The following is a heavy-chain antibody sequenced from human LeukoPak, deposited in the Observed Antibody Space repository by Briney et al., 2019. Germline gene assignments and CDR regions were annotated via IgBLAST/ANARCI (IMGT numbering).Heavy chain of an antibody. V-gene: IGHV3-21*06. CDR3: ARDHGIPGSGSCKFDY. Sequence: PGGSLRLSCAPSGFTFSSYSMNWVRQAPGKGLEWVSSINSASTYIYYADSVKGRFTISRDYAKNLLYLQMNSLRVEDTAVYYCARDHGIPGSGSCKFDYWGQGTLVTVSS. D-gene: IGHD3-10*01. CDR1: GFTFSSYS. CDR2: INSASTYI. J-gene: IGHJ4*02.